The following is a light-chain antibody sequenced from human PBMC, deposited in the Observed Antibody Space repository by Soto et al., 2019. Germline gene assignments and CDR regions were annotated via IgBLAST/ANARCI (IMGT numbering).Light chain of an antibody. CDR1: QSFSSN. CDR2: GAS. V-gene: IGKV3-15*01. CDR3: QPYNNWPPWT. Sequence: EIVMTQSPATLSVSPGERATLSCRASQSFSSNLAWYQHKPGQAPRLLIYGASSRATGIPARFSGSGSGTEFTLTISRLQSEDFAVYYCQPYNNWPPWTFGQGTKVEI. J-gene: IGKJ1*01.